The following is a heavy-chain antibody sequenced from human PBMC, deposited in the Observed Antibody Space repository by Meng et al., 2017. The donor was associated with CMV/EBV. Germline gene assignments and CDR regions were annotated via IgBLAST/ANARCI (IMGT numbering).Heavy chain of an antibody. J-gene: IGHJ5*02. CDR3: ARAGRSYYDFWSGYSNLFDP. CDR1: GYSFTSYC. Sequence: KVSCKGSGYSFTSYCIGWVRQMPGKGLEWMGIIYPCDSDTRYTTSFQGQVTISADKSISTAYLQWSSLKASDTAMYYCARAGRSYYDFWSGYSNLFDPWGQGTLVTVSS. CDR2: IYPCDSDT. V-gene: IGHV5-51*01. D-gene: IGHD3-3*01.